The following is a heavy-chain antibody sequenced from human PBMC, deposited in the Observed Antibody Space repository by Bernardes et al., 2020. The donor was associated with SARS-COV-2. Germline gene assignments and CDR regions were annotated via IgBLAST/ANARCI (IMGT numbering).Heavy chain of an antibody. CDR3: AKGIVGGEEEFSFDY. J-gene: IGHJ4*02. CDR1: GFTFSSYA. D-gene: IGHD1-26*01. Sequence: GGSLRLSCAASGFTFSSYAMSWVRQAPGKGLEWVSAISGSGGSTYYADSVKGRFTISRDNDKNTLYLQMNSLRAEDTAVYYCAKGIVGGEEEFSFDYWGQGTLVTVSS. V-gene: IGHV3-23*01. CDR2: ISGSGGST.